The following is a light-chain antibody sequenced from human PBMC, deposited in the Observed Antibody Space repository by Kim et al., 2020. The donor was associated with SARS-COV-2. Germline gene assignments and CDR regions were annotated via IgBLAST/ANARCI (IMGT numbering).Light chain of an antibody. CDR1: TGTVTSGYY. CDR2: NTN. CDR3: LLFYGGAQV. V-gene: IGLV7-43*01. Sequence: PGGTVTLTCDSSTGTVTSGYYPNWFQQKPGQAPRALIYNTNNKRPWTPARFSGSLLGGKAALTLSGVQPEDEAEYYCLLFYGGAQVFGGGTQLTVL. J-gene: IGLJ2*01.